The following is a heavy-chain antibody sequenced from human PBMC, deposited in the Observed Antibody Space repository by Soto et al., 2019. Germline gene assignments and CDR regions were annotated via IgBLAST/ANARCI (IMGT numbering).Heavy chain of an antibody. D-gene: IGHD3-16*01. CDR1: GGSIRRRGYY. CDR3: ASSGAREGDWFDP. J-gene: IGHJ5*02. V-gene: IGHV4-31*03. CDR2: VYYSGIT. Sequence: QVQLQESGPGLVKPSQTLSLTCTVSGGSIRRRGYYWIWIRHHPGEGLECIGFVYYSGITDYNPSLKSRVTISADASKNQFSLKLTSVTAADTAVYYCASSGAREGDWFDPWGQGTLVTVSS.